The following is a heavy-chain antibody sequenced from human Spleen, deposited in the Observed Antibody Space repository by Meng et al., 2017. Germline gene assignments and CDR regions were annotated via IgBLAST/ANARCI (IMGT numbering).Heavy chain of an antibody. Sequence: ASVKVSCKPSGYNFPDYYIHWVRRAPGQGLEWMGRINPKSGDTHYAQKFQARVTMTGDTSISTAYMELSGLRSDDTAMYYCARDKNGSYYYYGMDVWGQGTTVTVSS. CDR3: ARDKNGSYYYYGMDV. D-gene: IGHD1-26*01. V-gene: IGHV1-2*06. CDR1: GYNFPDYY. J-gene: IGHJ6*02. CDR2: INPKSGDT.